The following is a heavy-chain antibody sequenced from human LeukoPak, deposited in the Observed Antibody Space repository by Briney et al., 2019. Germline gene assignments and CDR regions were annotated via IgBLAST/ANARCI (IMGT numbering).Heavy chain of an antibody. CDR2: TYYRSKWYN. V-gene: IGHV6-1*01. D-gene: IGHD6-19*01. CDR3: ARGRYSSGWYIFDY. J-gene: IGHJ4*02. Sequence: SQTLSLTCAISGDSVSSNSAAWNCIRQSPSRGLEWLGRTYYRSKWYNDYAVSVKSRITINPDTSKNQFSLQLNSVTPEDTAVYYCARGRYSSGWYIFDYWGQGTLVTVSS. CDR1: GDSVSSNSAA.